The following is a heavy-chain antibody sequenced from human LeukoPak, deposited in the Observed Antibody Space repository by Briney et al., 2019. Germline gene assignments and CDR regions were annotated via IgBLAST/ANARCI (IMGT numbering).Heavy chain of an antibody. J-gene: IGHJ4*02. CDR3: ARTITMIVVDVVFDY. V-gene: IGHV3-21*01. CDR1: GFTFGSYS. Sequence: GGSLRLSCAASGFTFGSYSMNWVRQAPGKGLEWVSSISSSSSYIYYADSVKGRFTISRDNAKNSLYLQMNSLRAEDTAVYYCARTITMIVVDVVFDYWGQGTLVTVSS. D-gene: IGHD3-22*01. CDR2: ISSSSSYI.